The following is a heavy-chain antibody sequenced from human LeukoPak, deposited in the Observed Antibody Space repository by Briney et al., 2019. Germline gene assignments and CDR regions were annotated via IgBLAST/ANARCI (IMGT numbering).Heavy chain of an antibody. CDR1: GGSISSDY. V-gene: IGHV4-59*01. CDR2: IYYSGST. Sequence: PSETLSLTCTVSGGSISSDYWSWIRQPPGKGLEWIGYIYYSGSTNYNPSLKSRVTISVDTSKNQFSLKLSSVTAADTAVYYCARYVWGSYPTFEDYWGQGTLVTVSS. CDR3: ARYVWGSYPTFEDY. J-gene: IGHJ4*02. D-gene: IGHD3-16*02.